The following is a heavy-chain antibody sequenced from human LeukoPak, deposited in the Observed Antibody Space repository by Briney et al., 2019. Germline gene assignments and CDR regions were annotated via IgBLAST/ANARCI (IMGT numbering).Heavy chain of an antibody. CDR1: GYTLTELS. D-gene: IGHD2-2*01. J-gene: IGHJ5*02. Sequence: GASVKVSCKVSGYTLTELSMHWVRQAPGKGLEWMGGFDPEDGETIYAQKFQGRVTMTEDTSTDTAYMELSSLRSDDTAVYYCARGKKPRYCSSTSCPRGGGNWFDPWGQGTLVTVSS. CDR2: FDPEDGET. V-gene: IGHV1-24*01. CDR3: ARGKKPRYCSSTSCPRGGGNWFDP.